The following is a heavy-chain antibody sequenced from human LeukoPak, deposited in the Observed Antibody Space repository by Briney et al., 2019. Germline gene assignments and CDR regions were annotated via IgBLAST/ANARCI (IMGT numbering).Heavy chain of an antibody. CDR3: ARGSWDWFDP. Sequence: SETLSLTCAVAGGSISSGTYSWSWIRQPRGKGLEWIGYIYHSGSAYYNPSLKSRVIISVDMSKTQFSLKLSSVTAADTAVYYCARGSWDWFDPWGQGTLVTVSS. CDR2: IYHSGSA. CDR1: GGSISSGTYS. V-gene: IGHV4-30-4*07. J-gene: IGHJ5*02. D-gene: IGHD1-26*01.